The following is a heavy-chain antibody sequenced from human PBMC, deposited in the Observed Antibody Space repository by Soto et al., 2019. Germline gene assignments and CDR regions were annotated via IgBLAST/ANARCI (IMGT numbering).Heavy chain of an antibody. Sequence: QVQLVQSGAEVTKPGSSVKVSCKASGGTFRSYAINWVRQAPGQGLEWMGGITPIFGTSYYAQKFQGRVTITAGESTSTAYMELSNLRSDDTAVYYCSGANPLGRFDNWGQGTLVTVSS. D-gene: IGHD3-16*01. CDR1: GGTFRSYA. J-gene: IGHJ4*02. CDR2: ITPIFGTS. V-gene: IGHV1-69*12. CDR3: SGANPLGRFDN.